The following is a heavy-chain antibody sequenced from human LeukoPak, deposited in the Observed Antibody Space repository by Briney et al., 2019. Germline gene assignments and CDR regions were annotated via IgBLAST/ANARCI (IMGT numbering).Heavy chain of an antibody. CDR2: INHSGST. V-gene: IGHV4-34*01. CDR3: ARMRGYSYGYVGNWFDP. D-gene: IGHD5-18*01. CDR1: GGSFSGYY. Sequence: PSETLSLTCAVYGGSFSGYYWSWIRQPPGKGLEWIGEINHSGSTNYNPSLKSRVTISVDTSKNQFSLKLSSVTAADTAVYYCARMRGYSYGYVGNWFDPWGQGTLVTVSS. J-gene: IGHJ5*02.